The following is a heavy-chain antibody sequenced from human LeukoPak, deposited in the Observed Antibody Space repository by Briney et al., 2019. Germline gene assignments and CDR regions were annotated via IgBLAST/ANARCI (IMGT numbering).Heavy chain of an antibody. CDR1: GFTFSDYY. CDR2: TRNKANSYTT. V-gene: IGHV3-72*01. D-gene: IGHD1-20*01. CDR3: ARDGRYNWNDGYYYYYYGMDV. J-gene: IGHJ6*02. Sequence: GGSLRLPCAASGFTFSDYYMDWVRQAPGKGLEWVGRTRNKANSYTTEYAASVKGRFTISRDDSKNSLYLQMNSLKTEDTAVYYCARDGRYNWNDGYYYYYYGMDVWGQGTTVTVSS.